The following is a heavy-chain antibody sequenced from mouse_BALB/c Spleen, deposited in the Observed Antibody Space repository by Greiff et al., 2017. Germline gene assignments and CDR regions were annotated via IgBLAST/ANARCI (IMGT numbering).Heavy chain of an antibody. Sequence: EVKLVESGGGLVQPGGSLKLSCAASGFTFSSYGMSWVRQTPDKRLELVATINSNGGSTYYPDSVKGRFTISRDNAKNTLYLQMSSLKSEDTAMYYCARDPGLRGYFDYWGQGTTLTVSS. V-gene: IGHV5-6-3*01. J-gene: IGHJ2*01. D-gene: IGHD2-4*01. CDR1: GFTFSSYG. CDR3: ARDPGLRGYFDY. CDR2: INSNGGST.